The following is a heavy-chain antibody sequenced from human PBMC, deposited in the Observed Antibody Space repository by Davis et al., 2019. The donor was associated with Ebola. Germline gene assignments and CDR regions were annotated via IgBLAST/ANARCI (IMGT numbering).Heavy chain of an antibody. V-gene: IGHV5-51*01. CDR2: IYTADSDN. CDR1: GNSYTSYW. J-gene: IGHJ3*01. Sequence: GESLKISCEGSGNSYTSYWIGWVRQKPGKGLEWMGLIYTADSDNRYSPSFRGQVTISADKSTRTVYLQWGRLKASDTAMYYCASLRRTITGMDDGFDVWGQGTMVTVSS. D-gene: IGHD1-20*01. CDR3: ASLRRTITGMDDGFDV.